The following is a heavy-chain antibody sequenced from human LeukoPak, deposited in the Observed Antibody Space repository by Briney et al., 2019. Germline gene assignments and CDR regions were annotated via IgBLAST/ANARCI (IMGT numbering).Heavy chain of an antibody. CDR3: ARDSIRGSGSYYGEFDY. D-gene: IGHD3-10*01. V-gene: IGHV3-7*01. Sequence: GGSLRLSCAASEFTFSNLWMSWVRQAPGKGLEWVANIKEDGSEKYYVDSLKGRFTISRDNAKNSLYLQMNSLRAEDTAVYYCARDSIRGSGSYYGEFDYWGQGTLVTVSS. CDR2: IKEDGSEK. CDR1: EFTFSNLW. J-gene: IGHJ4*02.